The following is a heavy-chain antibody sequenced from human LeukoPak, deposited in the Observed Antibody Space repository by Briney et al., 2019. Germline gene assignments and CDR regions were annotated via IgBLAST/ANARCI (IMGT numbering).Heavy chain of an antibody. Sequence: GGSLRLSCAASGFTFSSYSMNWVRQAPGKGLEWVSSISSSSSYIYYADSVKGRFTISRDNAKNSLYLQMNSLRAEDTALYYCAKAKITLIVVANPNSGALDIWGQGTMVTVSS. V-gene: IGHV3-21*04. D-gene: IGHD3-22*01. CDR2: ISSSSSYI. J-gene: IGHJ3*02. CDR1: GFTFSSYS. CDR3: AKAKITLIVVANPNSGALDI.